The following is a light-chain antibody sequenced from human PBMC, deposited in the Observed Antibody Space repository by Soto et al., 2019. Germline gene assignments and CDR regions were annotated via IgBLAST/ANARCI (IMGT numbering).Light chain of an antibody. J-gene: IGLJ1*01. CDR1: SSDIGAYNY. V-gene: IGLV2-14*03. Sequence: QSALTQHASVSGSPGQSITISCTGTSSDIGAYNYVSWYQQHPGRAPKLIIYDVTHRPAGISSRFSASKSGNTASLTISVLQAEDEADYYCCSYTSSSTLYVFGTGTKLTVL. CDR3: CSYTSSSTLYV. CDR2: DVT.